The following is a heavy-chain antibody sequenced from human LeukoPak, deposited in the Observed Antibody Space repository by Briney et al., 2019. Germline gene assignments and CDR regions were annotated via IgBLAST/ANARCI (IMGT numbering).Heavy chain of an antibody. Sequence: GASLKISNKGSGSSFTSYWISWVRPMPGKGLERMGRIDTSDSYTNYSPSFQSHVTISDDTSISTAYLRWSSLKASDTAMYYRARHDYGDYEYWGQGTLVTVSS. V-gene: IGHV5-10-1*01. J-gene: IGHJ4*02. CDR3: ARHDYGDYEY. D-gene: IGHD4-17*01. CDR2: IDTSDSYT. CDR1: GSSFTSYW.